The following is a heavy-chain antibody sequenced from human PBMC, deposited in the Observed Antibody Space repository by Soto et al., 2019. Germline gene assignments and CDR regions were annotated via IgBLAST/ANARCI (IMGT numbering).Heavy chain of an antibody. D-gene: IGHD3-10*01. Sequence: QVQLQESGPGLVKPSETLSLSCTVSGGSISSYYWSWFRQSPGKRMEWIGYVHHSWGSSYNPSLQSRVAISLAASKSQFSLTVTSVTATGTAVYYCARQGFGPLHGLVDVWGQGTTVTVSS. CDR2: VHHSWGS. CDR3: ARQGFGPLHGLVDV. CDR1: GGSISSYY. V-gene: IGHV4-59*08. J-gene: IGHJ6*02.